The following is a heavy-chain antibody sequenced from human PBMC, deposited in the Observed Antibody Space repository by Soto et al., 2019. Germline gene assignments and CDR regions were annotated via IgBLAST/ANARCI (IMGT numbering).Heavy chain of an antibody. V-gene: IGHV1-3*01. CDR2: INPDNGNT. CDR3: ARDASSYSVSGTFNWFDP. D-gene: IGHD3-10*01. J-gene: IGHJ5*02. Sequence: ASVKVSCKASGYTFTSYAIHWVRQAPGQSLEWMGWINPDNGNTEYSQRFQGRVTITGDTSATTAYMELSSLISEDTAVYYCARDASSYSVSGTFNWFDPWGQGTLVTVSS. CDR1: GYTFTSYA.